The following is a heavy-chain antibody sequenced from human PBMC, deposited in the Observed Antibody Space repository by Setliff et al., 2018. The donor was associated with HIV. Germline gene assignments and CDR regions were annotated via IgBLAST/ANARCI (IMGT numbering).Heavy chain of an antibody. D-gene: IGHD1-7*01. CDR1: GYTFTSYY. CDR2: INPSGGTI. CDR3: ARDNWDYGGVDY. J-gene: IGHJ4*02. Sequence: ASVKVSCKASGYTFTSYYMHWVRQAPGQGLEWMGIINPSGGTISYAQKFQGRVTMTTDTSTSTAYMELRSLRSDDTAVYYCARDNWDYGGVDYWGQGTLVTVSS. V-gene: IGHV1-46*01.